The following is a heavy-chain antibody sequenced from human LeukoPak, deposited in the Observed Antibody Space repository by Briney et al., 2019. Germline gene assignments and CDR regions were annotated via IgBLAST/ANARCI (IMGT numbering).Heavy chain of an antibody. CDR2: ISHSGGGT. Sequence: GGSLRLSCAASGFTFSNYVMSWVRQAPGKGLEWVSVISHSGGGTYYADSVKGRFTISRDNSKNTLYLQMSSLRADDTAVYYCARRTYSTDQYYFDYWGQGTLVTVSS. D-gene: IGHD6-13*01. J-gene: IGHJ4*02. V-gene: IGHV3-23*01. CDR1: GFTFSNYV. CDR3: ARRTYSTDQYYFDY.